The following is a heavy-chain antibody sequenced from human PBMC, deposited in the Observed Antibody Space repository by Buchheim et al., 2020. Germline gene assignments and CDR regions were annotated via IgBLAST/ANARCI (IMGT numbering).Heavy chain of an antibody. J-gene: IGHJ4*02. CDR2: INDDGSHT. D-gene: IGHD2-15*01. CDR1: GFTFGRYW. V-gene: IGHV3-74*03. CDR3: SKDMSGAEDS. Sequence: EVQVVESGGGLVQPGGSLRLSCAASGFTFGRYWMHWVRQAPGVALVWVSRINDDGSHTTYTDSVKGRFTISRDNAKNTLYLQMNSLTAEDTAVYYCSKDMSGAEDSWGQGTL.